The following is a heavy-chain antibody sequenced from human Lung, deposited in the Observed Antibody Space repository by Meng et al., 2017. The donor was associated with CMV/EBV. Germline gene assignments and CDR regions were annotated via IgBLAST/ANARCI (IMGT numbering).Heavy chain of an antibody. D-gene: IGHD3-16*01. CDR3: AKDQLLFGGPNAYFDD. CDR2: IRHDGSTT. Sequence: SXAASGFTFDTHGMHWVRQAPGKGLEWVAFIRHDGSTTFYGDSVKGRFTISRDNSKNTLYLQMNSLRAEETAVYYCAKDQLLFGGPNAYFDDWGQGTLVAVSS. V-gene: IGHV3-30*02. J-gene: IGHJ4*02. CDR1: GFTFDTHG.